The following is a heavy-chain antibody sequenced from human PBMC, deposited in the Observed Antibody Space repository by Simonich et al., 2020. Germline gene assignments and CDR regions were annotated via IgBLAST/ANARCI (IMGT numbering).Heavy chain of an antibody. CDR2: MNMDGRGT. CDR1: GFTFSSYW. V-gene: IGHV3-74*01. Sequence: EVQLVESGGGLVQPGGSLRLSCEASGFTFSSYWMHWVRQAPVKGQVGVSRMNMDGRGTSYADSVKGRFTISRDNAKNTLYLQMNSLGAEDTAVYYCARNRLDYWGQGTLVTVSS. CDR3: ARNRLDY. J-gene: IGHJ4*02.